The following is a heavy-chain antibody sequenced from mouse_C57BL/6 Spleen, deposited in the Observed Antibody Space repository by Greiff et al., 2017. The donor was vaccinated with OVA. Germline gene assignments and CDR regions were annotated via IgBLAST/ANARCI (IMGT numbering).Heavy chain of an antibody. D-gene: IGHD1-1*01. J-gene: IGHJ2*01. Sequence: VQLQQPGAELVRPGSSVKLSCKASGYTFTSYWMDWVKQRPGQGLEWIGNIYPSDSETHYNQKFKDKATLTVDKSSSTAYMQLSSLTSEDSAVYYCARDYGSSFLDYWGQGTTLTVSS. CDR3: ARDYGSSFLDY. CDR1: GYTFTSYW. V-gene: IGHV1-61*01. CDR2: IYPSDSET.